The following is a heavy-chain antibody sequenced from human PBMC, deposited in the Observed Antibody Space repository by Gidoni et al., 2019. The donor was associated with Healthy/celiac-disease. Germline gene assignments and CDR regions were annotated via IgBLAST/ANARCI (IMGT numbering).Heavy chain of an antibody. Sequence: VQLVQSGAEVTKPGSSVKVSCKASGRTFSSYAISWVRQAPGQGLEWMGGIIPIFGTANYAQKFQGRVTITADKSTSTAYMELSSLRSEDTAVYYCATCRAPLPDLEPYDYYYYYYGMDVWGQGTTVTVSS. CDR2: IIPIFGTA. CDR1: GRTFSSYA. CDR3: ATCRAPLPDLEPYDYYYYYYGMDV. D-gene: IGHD1-1*01. V-gene: IGHV1-69*06. J-gene: IGHJ6*02.